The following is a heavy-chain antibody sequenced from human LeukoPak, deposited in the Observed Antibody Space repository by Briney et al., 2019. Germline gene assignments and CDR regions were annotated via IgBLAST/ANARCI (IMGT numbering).Heavy chain of an antibody. CDR1: GFTVSSNY. V-gene: IGHV3-53*01. CDR2: IYSGGST. D-gene: IGHD3-22*01. J-gene: IGHJ4*02. CDR3: ARDHSGYLTYYFDY. Sequence: GGSLRLSCAASGFTVSSNYMGWVRQAPGKGLEWVSVIYSGGSTYCADSVKGRFTISRDNSKNTLYLQMNSLRAEDTAVYYCARDHSGYLTYYFDYWGQGTLVTVSS.